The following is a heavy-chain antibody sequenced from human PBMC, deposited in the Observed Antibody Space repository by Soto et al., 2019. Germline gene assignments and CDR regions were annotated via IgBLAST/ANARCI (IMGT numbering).Heavy chain of an antibody. Sequence: QVQLVESGGGVVQPGRSLRLSCAASGFTFSSHSIQWVRQAPGKGLEWVAVISYDGSIKYYADSVKGRFTISRDNSKNTAYLQRNSLRAEDTAGFYWAREWSTSGDLDYCGQGTLVIVSS. CDR3: AREWSTSGDLDY. D-gene: IGHD3-10*01. CDR2: ISYDGSIK. J-gene: IGHJ4*02. CDR1: GFTFSSHS. V-gene: IGHV3-30-3*01.